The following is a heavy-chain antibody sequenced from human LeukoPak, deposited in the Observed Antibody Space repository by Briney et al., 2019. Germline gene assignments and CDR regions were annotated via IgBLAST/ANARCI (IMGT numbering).Heavy chain of an antibody. V-gene: IGHV4-39*07. CDR2: IYYSGST. CDR1: GGSISSSSYY. J-gene: IGHJ6*02. Sequence: SETLSLTCTVSGGSISSSSYYWGWIRQPPGKGLEWIGSIYYSGSTYYNPSLKSRVTISVDTSKNQFSLRLSSVTAADTAVYYCAMRSYGMDVWGQGTTVTVSS. CDR3: AMRSYGMDV.